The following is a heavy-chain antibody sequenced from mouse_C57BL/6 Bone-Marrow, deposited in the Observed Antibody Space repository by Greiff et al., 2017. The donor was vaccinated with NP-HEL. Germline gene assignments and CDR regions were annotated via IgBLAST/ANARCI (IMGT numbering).Heavy chain of an antibody. CDR3: ATTVVAPRAMDY. J-gene: IGHJ4*01. CDR1: GYTFTTYP. V-gene: IGHV1-47*01. D-gene: IGHD1-1*01. Sequence: VKLQESGAELVKPGASVKMSCKASGYTFTTYPIEWMKQNHGKSLEWIGNFHPYNDDTKYNEKFKGKATLTVEKSSSTVYLELSRLTSDDSAVYYCATTVVAPRAMDYWGQGTSVTVSS. CDR2: FHPYNDDT.